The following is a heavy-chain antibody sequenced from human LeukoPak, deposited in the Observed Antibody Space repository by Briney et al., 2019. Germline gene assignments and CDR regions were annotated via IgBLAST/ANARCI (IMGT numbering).Heavy chain of an antibody. J-gene: IGHJ5*02. CDR3: ARGSRQTGFDP. CDR1: GFTVSSNY. V-gene: IGHV3-66*02. Sequence: GGSLRLSCAASGFTVSSNYMSWVHQAPGKGLEWVSVIYSGGSTYYADSVKGRFTISRDNSKNTLYLQMNSLRAEDTAVYYCARGSRQTGFDPWGQGTLVTVSS. CDR2: IYSGGST. D-gene: IGHD6-6*01.